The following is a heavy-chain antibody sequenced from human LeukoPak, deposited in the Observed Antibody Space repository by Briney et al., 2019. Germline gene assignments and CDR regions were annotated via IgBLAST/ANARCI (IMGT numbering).Heavy chain of an antibody. Sequence: ASVKVSCTASVYTFTRYYMHWVRQAPGHGLERMGWINPHSGGTNYAHKIQGTVTMTRETSLSTAYMELSRLRSDDTAVYYCARYPGGAGDYYYYMDVWGKGTTVTVSS. CDR1: VYTFTRYY. V-gene: IGHV1-2*02. D-gene: IGHD6-19*01. CDR3: ARYPGGAGDYYYYMDV. J-gene: IGHJ6*03. CDR2: INPHSGGT.